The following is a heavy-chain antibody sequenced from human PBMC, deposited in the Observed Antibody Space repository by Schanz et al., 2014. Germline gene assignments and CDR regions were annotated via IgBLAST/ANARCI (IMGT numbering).Heavy chain of an antibody. CDR1: GFTVSAYS. D-gene: IGHD3-22*01. CDR2: ISSSGGHI. CDR3: AKDLPSDYYIAY. J-gene: IGHJ4*02. Sequence: EVQVVESGGGLVRPGGSLRLSCSGFTVSAYSANWVRQAPGKGLEWVSSISSSGGHIYYADSVKGRFTITRDNSKNTLYLQMNSLRAEDTAVYYCAKDLPSDYYIAYWGQGTLVTVSS. V-gene: IGHV3-21*02.